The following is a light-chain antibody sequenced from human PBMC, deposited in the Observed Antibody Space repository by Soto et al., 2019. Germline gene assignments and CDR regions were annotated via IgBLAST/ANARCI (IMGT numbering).Light chain of an antibody. Sequence: IQMTQAPSSLSASVGDSVTITCGASQSISSYLNWYQQKPGKAPKLLIYAASSLQSGVPSRFSGSGSGTDFTLTISSLQPEDFATYYCQQSYSTPLTFGPGTKVDIK. V-gene: IGKV1-39*01. CDR2: AAS. J-gene: IGKJ3*01. CDR3: QQSYSTPLT. CDR1: QSISSY.